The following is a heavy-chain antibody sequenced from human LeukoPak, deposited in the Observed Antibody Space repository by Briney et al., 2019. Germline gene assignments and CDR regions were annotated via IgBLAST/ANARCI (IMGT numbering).Heavy chain of an antibody. V-gene: IGHV3-7*03. CDR1: GFTFSSYW. D-gene: IGHD3-22*01. CDR2: IKQDGSEK. CDR3: ARDFGYYPPDY. J-gene: IGHJ4*02. Sequence: GGSLRLSCAASGFTFSSYWMSWVRQAPGKGLEWVANIKQDGSEKYYVDSVKGRFTISRDNAKNSLYLQMNSPRAEDTAVYYCARDFGYYPPDYWGQGTLVTVSS.